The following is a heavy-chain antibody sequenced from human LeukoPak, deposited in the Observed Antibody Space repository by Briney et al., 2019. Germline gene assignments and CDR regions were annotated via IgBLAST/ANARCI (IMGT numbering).Heavy chain of an antibody. CDR1: GYSFTSYW. V-gene: IGHV5-51*01. Sequence: PGESLKISCKGSGYSFTSYWIGWVRQMPGKGLEWMGIIYPGDSDTRYSPSFQGQVTISADKSISTAYLQWSSLKASDTAMYDCARLQAGTTVGDAFDIWGQGTMVTVSS. J-gene: IGHJ3*02. CDR3: ARLQAGTTVGDAFDI. D-gene: IGHD1-1*01. CDR2: IYPGDSDT.